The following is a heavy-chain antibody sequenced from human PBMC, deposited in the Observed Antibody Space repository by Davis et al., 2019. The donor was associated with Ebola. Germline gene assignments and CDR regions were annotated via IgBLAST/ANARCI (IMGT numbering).Heavy chain of an antibody. V-gene: IGHV1-69*05. J-gene: IGHJ4*02. Sequence: SVKVSCKASGGTFSGYVFSWVRQAPGQGLEWMGGIIPIFGTQNYSQKFQGRVTMTTDTSTSTAYMELRSLRSDDTAVYYCARRDGFDFDYWGRGTLVTVSS. D-gene: IGHD5-24*01. CDR2: IIPIFGTQ. CDR1: GGTFSGYV. CDR3: ARRDGFDFDY.